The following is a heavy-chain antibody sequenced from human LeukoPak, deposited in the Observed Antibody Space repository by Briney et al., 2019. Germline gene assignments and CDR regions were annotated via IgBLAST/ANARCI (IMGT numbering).Heavy chain of an antibody. CDR3: AREAMYGHYYYYMDV. D-gene: IGHD2-8*01. J-gene: IGHJ6*03. CDR1: GYTFTSYG. Sequence: GASVKVSCKASGYTFTSYGISWVRHAPGQGLEWMGWISAYNGNTNYAQKLQGRVTMTTDTSTSTAYMELRSLRSDDTAVYYCAREAMYGHYYYYMDVWGKGTTVTISS. V-gene: IGHV1-18*01. CDR2: ISAYNGNT.